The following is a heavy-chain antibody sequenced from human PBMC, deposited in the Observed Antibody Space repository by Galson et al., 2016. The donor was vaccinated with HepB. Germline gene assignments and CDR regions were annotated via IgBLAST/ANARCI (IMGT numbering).Heavy chain of an antibody. J-gene: IGHJ4*02. D-gene: IGHD5/OR15-5a*01. CDR2: ISHSGHT. CDR1: GYSINNGYS. V-gene: IGHV4-38-2*02. Sequence: SETLSLTCSVSGYSINNGYSWGWIRLPPGKGLEWIGTISHSGHTFYNPSLKSRVTLSLDASKNQFSLSLSSVTAADTAVYYCTSEQWGSTIPDYWGQGTLVTVSS. CDR3: TSEQWGSTIPDY.